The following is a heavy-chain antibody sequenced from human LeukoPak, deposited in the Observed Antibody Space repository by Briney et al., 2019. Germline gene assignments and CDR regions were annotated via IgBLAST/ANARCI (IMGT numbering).Heavy chain of an antibody. V-gene: IGHV3-7*01. D-gene: IGHD5-24*01. CDR1: GLAFSNFW. J-gene: IGHJ4*02. CDR2: IKPDGSED. CDR3: AVDRRFKIFDY. Sequence: PGGSLRLSCATSGLAFSNFWMYWVRQAPGKGLDWVASIKPDGSEDFYADSVKGRFNISRDNAKNSLFLQMTNLKAEDTAVYYCAVDRRFKIFDYWGQGTLVTVSS.